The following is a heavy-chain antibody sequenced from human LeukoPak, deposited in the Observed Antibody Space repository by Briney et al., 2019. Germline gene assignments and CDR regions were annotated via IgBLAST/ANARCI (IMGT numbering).Heavy chain of an antibody. CDR3: SDGFDI. CDR2: INFNSSGI. V-gene: IGHV3-9*01. Sequence: PGRSLRLSCAASGFTFDDFAMQWVRQAPGKGLEGVSGINFNSSGIGYADSVKGRFTISRDNAKNSLYLQMNSLRAEDTALYYCSDGFDIWGQGTMVTVSS. J-gene: IGHJ3*02. CDR1: GFTFDDFA.